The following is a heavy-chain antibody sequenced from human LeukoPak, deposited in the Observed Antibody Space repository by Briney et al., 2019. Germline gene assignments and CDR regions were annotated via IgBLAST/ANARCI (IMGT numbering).Heavy chain of an antibody. Sequence: ASVKVSRKASGYTFTGYYMHWVRQAPGQGLEWMGWINPNSGATNYVQKFQGRVTMTRDTSISTAYMALSRLRSDDTAVYYCARVRGAAAKENYFDYWGQGTLVTVSS. V-gene: IGHV1-2*02. CDR1: GYTFTGYY. J-gene: IGHJ4*02. D-gene: IGHD2-2*01. CDR2: INPNSGAT. CDR3: ARVRGAAAKENYFDY.